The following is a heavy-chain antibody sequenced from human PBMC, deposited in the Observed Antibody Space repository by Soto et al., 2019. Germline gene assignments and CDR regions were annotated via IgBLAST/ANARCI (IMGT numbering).Heavy chain of an antibody. CDR3: ARGLTYCSSTTCAETRFYX. Sequence: DTLSLTFAVYAGSFSDNYWSWIRQPPGKGLEWIAEINQSGGTHYNPSLKSRVTISVDTSKNQFSLKLNSVTDADTAVYYCARGLTYCSSTTCAETRFYXWGQVTLFTVSX. D-gene: IGHD2-2*01. CDR1: AGSFSDNY. J-gene: IGHJ5*02. V-gene: IGHV4-34*01. CDR2: INQSGGT.